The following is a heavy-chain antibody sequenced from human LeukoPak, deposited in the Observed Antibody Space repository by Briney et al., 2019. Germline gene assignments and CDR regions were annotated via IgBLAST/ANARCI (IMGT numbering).Heavy chain of an antibody. CDR1: GYTFSSYD. Sequence: APVRVSCKASGYTFSSYDINWVRQATGQGLEWMGWMNPNSGNLVYAQKFQGRVTMTRNTSLCTAYMELSSLRSEDTAVYYCARGMVVVPSAYYYGMDVWGQGTTVTVSS. CDR3: ARGMVVVPSAYYYGMDV. J-gene: IGHJ6*02. CDR2: MNPNSGNL. V-gene: IGHV1-8*01. D-gene: IGHD2-2*01.